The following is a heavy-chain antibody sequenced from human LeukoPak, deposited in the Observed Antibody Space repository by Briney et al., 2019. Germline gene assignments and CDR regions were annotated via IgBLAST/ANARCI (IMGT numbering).Heavy chain of an antibody. CDR2: IYSSGST. Sequence: SETLSLTCTVSDDSISSYYWSWIRQPPGKGLEWIGYIYSSGSTNYNPSLKSRVTISLDTSKNQFSLKVNSVTAADTAVYYCARHNDPGHAFDIWGQGTMVTVSS. V-gene: IGHV4-59*08. CDR1: DDSISSYY. CDR3: ARHNDPGHAFDI. J-gene: IGHJ3*02. D-gene: IGHD1-1*01.